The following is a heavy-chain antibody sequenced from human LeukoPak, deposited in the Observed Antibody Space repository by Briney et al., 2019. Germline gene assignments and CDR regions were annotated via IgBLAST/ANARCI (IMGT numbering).Heavy chain of an antibody. Sequence: PSQTLSLTCTVSGRSISSGSYYWSWIRQPAGKGLEWIGRIYTSGSTNYNPSLKSRVTISVDTSKNQFSLKLSSMTAADTAVYYCARLGSIDYWGQGTLVTVSS. J-gene: IGHJ4*02. CDR3: ARLGSIDY. CDR1: GRSISSGSYY. D-gene: IGHD6-13*01. V-gene: IGHV4-61*02. CDR2: IYTSGST.